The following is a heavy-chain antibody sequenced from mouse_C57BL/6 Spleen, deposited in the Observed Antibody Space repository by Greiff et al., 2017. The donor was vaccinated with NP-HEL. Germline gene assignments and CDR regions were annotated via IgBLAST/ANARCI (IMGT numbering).Heavy chain of an antibody. CDR1: GYTFTSYG. CDR2: IYPRSGNT. Sequence: VQLQESGAELARPGASVKLSCKASGYTFTSYGISWVKQRTGQGLEWIGEIYPRSGNTYYNEKFKGKATLTADKSSSTAYMELRSLTSEDSAVYFCARCSIYYYGSSYRYFDVWGTGTTVTVSS. V-gene: IGHV1-81*01. J-gene: IGHJ1*03. D-gene: IGHD1-1*01. CDR3: ARCSIYYYGSSYRYFDV.